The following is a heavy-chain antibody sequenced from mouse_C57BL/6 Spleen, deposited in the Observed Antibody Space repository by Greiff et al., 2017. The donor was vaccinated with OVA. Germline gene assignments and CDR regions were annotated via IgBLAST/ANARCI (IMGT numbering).Heavy chain of an antibody. CDR1: GYTFTDYY. V-gene: IGHV1-26*01. CDR2: INPNNGGT. D-gene: IGHD2-4*01. CDR3: ARILYDYDGGFAY. Sequence: EVQLQQSGPELVKPGASVKISCKASGYTFTDYYMNWVKQSHGKSLEWIGDINPNNGGTSYNQKFKGKATLTVDKSSSTAYMELRSLTSEDSAVYYCARILYDYDGGFAYWGQGTLVTVSA. J-gene: IGHJ3*01.